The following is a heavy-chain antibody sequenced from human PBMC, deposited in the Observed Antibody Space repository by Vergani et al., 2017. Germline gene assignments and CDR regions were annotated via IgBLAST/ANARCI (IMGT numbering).Heavy chain of an antibody. CDR2: IDWDDDK. D-gene: IGHD5-24*01. J-gene: IGHJ3*02. CDR1: GFSVNSHPMR. CDR3: AQLLSKNGYNYDAFDI. V-gene: IGHV2-70*04. Sequence: QVTLKESGPALVKPTQTLTLTCTLSGFSVNSHPMRVIWIRQPPGKALEWLARIDWDDDKFYGRSLKTRLTISKDTSKNQVVLRMTNMDPVDTAMYYGAQLLSKNGYNYDAFDIWGQGTMVIVSS.